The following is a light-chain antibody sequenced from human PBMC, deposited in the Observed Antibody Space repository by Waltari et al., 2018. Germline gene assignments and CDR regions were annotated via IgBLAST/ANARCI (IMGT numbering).Light chain of an antibody. CDR1: SSNIGAGYD. V-gene: IGLV1-40*01. J-gene: IGLJ3*02. CDR2: RNN. Sequence: QSVLTQPPSVSGAPGQRVTISCNGSSSNIGAGYDVHWYQQLPGTAPKVLMYRNNNRPSGVPDRFSGSKSGTSASLAIIGLQAEDEADYFCQSYDSSLSGSGVFGGGTRLTVL. CDR3: QSYDSSLSGSGV.